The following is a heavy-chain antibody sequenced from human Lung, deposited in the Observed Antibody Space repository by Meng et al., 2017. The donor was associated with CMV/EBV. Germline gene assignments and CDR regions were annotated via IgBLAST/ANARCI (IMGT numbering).Heavy chain of an antibody. Sequence: GGSLRLSSSSSLFRFDDYGMHWVRQTPGKGLEWVAFIRHDGTNKFYGASVKGRFTISRDNSKSTVYLQMNSLRPEETALYYCAKDLLLFGGPNAYFDQWGQGTLVTV. CDR2: IRHDGTNK. D-gene: IGHD3-16*01. CDR3: AKDLLLFGGPNAYFDQ. J-gene: IGHJ4*02. CDR1: LFRFDDYG. V-gene: IGHV3-30*02.